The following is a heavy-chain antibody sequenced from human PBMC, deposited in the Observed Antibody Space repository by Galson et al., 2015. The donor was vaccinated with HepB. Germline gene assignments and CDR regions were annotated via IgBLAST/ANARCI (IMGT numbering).Heavy chain of an antibody. CDR1: GFTFSSYE. D-gene: IGHD2-15*01. V-gene: IGHV3-48*03. Sequence: SLRLSCAASGFTFSSYEMNWVRQAPGKGLEWVSYINNGGSTMYYADSVKGRFSISRDNAKNSLYLQMSSLRAEDTAVYHCVRGGIYCRGGWCHPYWGQGTLVSVSS. J-gene: IGHJ4*02. CDR2: INNGGSTM. CDR3: VRGGIYCRGGWCHPY.